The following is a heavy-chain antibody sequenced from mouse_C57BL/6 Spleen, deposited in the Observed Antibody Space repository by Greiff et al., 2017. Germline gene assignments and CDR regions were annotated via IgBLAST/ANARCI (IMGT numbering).Heavy chain of an antibody. CDR2: ISYDGSN. J-gene: IGHJ4*01. V-gene: IGHV3-6*01. CDR1: GYSITSGYY. CDR3: AREGGESAMDY. Sequence: VQLKESGPGLVKPSQSLSLTCSVPGYSITSGYYWNWIRQFPGNKLEWMGYISYDGSNNYNPSLKNRISITRDTSKNQFFLKLNSVTTEDTATYYCAREGGESAMDYWGQGTSGTVSS.